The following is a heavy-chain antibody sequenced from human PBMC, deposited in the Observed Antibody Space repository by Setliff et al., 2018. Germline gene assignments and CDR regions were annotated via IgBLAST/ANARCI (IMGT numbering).Heavy chain of an antibody. J-gene: IGHJ4*02. D-gene: IGHD4-17*01. CDR2: IWHDGINK. Sequence: GGSLRLSCAASGFTFSSYGMHWVRQAPGKGLEWVGVIWHDGINKYYADSVKGRFTISRDNSRNTLYLQMNSLRVEDTALYYCVKDRVPDGVWDFDFWGQGTLVTVSS. CDR3: VKDRVPDGVWDFDF. V-gene: IGHV3-33*06. CDR1: GFTFSSYG.